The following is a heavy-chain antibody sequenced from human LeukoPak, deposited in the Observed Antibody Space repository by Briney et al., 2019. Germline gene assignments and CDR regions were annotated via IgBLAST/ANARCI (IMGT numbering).Heavy chain of an antibody. CDR3: ARDRYDILTGYLGYMDV. CDR2: IYYSGST. D-gene: IGHD3-9*01. V-gene: IGHV4-30-4*08. CDR1: GGSLSSGDYY. Sequence: PSETLSLTCSVTGGSLSSGDYYWSWIPQPPGKGLEWVGYIYYSGSTYYNPSLKSRVTISVDTSKNQFSLKLSSVTAADTAVYYCARDRYDILTGYLGYMDVWGKGTTVTVSS. J-gene: IGHJ6*03.